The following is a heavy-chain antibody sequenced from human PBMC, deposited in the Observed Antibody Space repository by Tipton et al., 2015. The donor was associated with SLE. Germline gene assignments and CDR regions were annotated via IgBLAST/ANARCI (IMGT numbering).Heavy chain of an antibody. CDR1: GFTFDDYA. V-gene: IGHV3-48*03. Sequence: SLRLSCAASGFTFDDYAMHWVRQAPGKGLEWVSYISSSGSTIYYADSVKGRFTISRDNAKNSLYLQMNSLRAEDTAVYYCARDTDYYYMDVWGKGTTVTVSS. J-gene: IGHJ6*03. CDR3: ARDTDYYYMDV. CDR2: ISSSGSTI.